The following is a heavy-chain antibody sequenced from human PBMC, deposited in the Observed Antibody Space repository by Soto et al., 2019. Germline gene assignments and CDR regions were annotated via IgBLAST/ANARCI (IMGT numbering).Heavy chain of an antibody. J-gene: IGHJ4*02. CDR1: GGPVNSGSYF. V-gene: IGHV4-61*03. Sequence: QVHLQESGPRLVQPSETLSLACTVSGGPVNSGSYFWSWIRQPPGKGLEWIGYIYYSGNTFYNPSFQSRVTMSVDPSKNHFSLKLPSVTAADTAVYYCARGGGPYDSSSYYFDSWGQGTLVTVSS. D-gene: IGHD3-22*01. CDR2: IYYSGNT. CDR3: ARGGGPYDSSSYYFDS.